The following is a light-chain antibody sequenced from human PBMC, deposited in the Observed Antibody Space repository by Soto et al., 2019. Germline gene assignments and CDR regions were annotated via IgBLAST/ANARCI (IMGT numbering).Light chain of an antibody. J-gene: IGKJ1*01. V-gene: IGKV1-12*01. CDR3: KQYNTFWT. Sequence: EIQITHSPASVYESVGDRVALSCRASQGISTWLAWYQQKAGKAPKLLIYGASSLESGVPSRVSGSGSGTEFTLTISSLQPDDFATYYCKQYNTFWTFGPGTTVDIK. CDR1: QGISTW. CDR2: GAS.